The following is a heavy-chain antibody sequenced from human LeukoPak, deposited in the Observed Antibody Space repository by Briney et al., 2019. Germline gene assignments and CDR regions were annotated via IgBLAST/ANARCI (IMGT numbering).Heavy chain of an antibody. CDR2: VNSGGSP. Sequence: GGSLRLSCIASGFTFNNYVMTWVRQAPGKGLEWVSSVNSGGSPYYADSVKGRFTISRDNSKNTVYLQMNSLRAEDTAIYYCAKSLAGYAGVDYWGQGTLVTVSS. J-gene: IGHJ4*02. CDR1: GFTFNNYV. D-gene: IGHD6-19*01. V-gene: IGHV3-23*01. CDR3: AKSLAGYAGVDY.